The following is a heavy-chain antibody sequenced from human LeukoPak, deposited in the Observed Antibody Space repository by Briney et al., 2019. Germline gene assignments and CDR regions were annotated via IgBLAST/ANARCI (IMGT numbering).Heavy chain of an antibody. CDR3: ARDYGDYPYYFDY. D-gene: IGHD4-17*01. CDR2: IYYSGST. CDR1: GGSISNYF. J-gene: IGHJ4*02. Sequence: PSETLSLTCTVSGGSISNYFWSWIRQPPGKGLEWIGYIYYSGSTNYNPSLKSRVTILVDTSKNQFSLKLSSVTAADTAVYYCARDYGDYPYYFDYWGQGTLVTVSP. V-gene: IGHV4-59*12.